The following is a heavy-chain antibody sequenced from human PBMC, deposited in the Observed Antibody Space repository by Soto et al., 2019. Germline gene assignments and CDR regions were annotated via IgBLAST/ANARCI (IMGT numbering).Heavy chain of an antibody. D-gene: IGHD3-10*01. Sequence: QVQLVQSGAEVKKPGASVKVSCKASGYTFTDYYMHWVRQAPGQGLEWMGIIDASGGSTTYAQTFQGRVTMTRDTSTSTVYIELSRLRSEDTAVYYCGRDTRGSGSRFDYWGQGTLVTVAS. CDR2: IDASGGST. CDR3: GRDTRGSGSRFDY. J-gene: IGHJ4*02. V-gene: IGHV1-46*03. CDR1: GYTFTDYY.